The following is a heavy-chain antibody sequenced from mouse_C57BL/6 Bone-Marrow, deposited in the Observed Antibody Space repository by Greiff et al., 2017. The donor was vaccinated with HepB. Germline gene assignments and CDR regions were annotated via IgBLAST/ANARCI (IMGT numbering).Heavy chain of an antibody. CDR3: ARHEFSPSYGNYPMDY. J-gene: IGHJ4*01. D-gene: IGHD2-1*01. CDR2: FYPGSGSI. Sequence: VQLQQSGAGLVKPGASVQLSCKASGYTFPEYTIHWVKQRSGQGLEWIGWFYPGSGSIKYNEKFKDKATLNADKSSSTVYMELSRLTSEDSAVYFCARHEFSPSYGNYPMDYWGQGTSVTVSS. CDR1: GYTFPEYT. V-gene: IGHV1-62-2*01.